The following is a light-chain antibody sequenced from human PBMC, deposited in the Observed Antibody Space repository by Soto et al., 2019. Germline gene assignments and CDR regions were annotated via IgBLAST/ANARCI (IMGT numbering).Light chain of an antibody. V-gene: IGKV3-20*01. CDR3: QQYGSPPLFT. J-gene: IGKJ3*01. Sequence: EIVLTQSPGTLSLSPGERATLSCRASQSVSSSYLAWYQQKPGQAPRLLIYGASSRATGIPDRFSGSGSGTDFPLTISRLEPEDFSVYYCQQYGSPPLFTFGPGTKVDIK. CDR1: QSVSSSY. CDR2: GAS.